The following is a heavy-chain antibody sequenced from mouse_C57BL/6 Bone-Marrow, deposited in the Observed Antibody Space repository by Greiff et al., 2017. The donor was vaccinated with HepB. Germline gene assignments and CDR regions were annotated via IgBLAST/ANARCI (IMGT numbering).Heavy chain of an antibody. V-gene: IGHV1-76*01. Sequence: QVQLQQSGAELVRPGASVKLSCKASGYTFTDYYINWVKQRPGQGLEWIARIYPGSGNTYYNEKFKGKATLTVEKSSSTAYMQLSSLTSGDSAVYFCASSTAVVYWYFDVWGTGTTVTVAS. CDR1: GYTFTDYY. D-gene: IGHD1-1*01. CDR3: ASSTAVVYWYFDV. CDR2: IYPGSGNT. J-gene: IGHJ1*03.